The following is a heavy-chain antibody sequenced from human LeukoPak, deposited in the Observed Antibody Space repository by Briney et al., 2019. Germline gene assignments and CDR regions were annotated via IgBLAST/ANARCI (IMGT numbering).Heavy chain of an antibody. D-gene: IGHD3-10*01. Sequence: SETLSLTCTVSGGSISSYYWSWIRQPPGKGLEWIGYIYYSGSTNYNPSLKSRVTISVDTSKNQFSLKLSSVTPADTAVYYCAREWYYYGSGSYTHYYYGMDVWGQGTTVTVSS. V-gene: IGHV4-59*01. CDR1: GGSISSYY. CDR3: AREWYYYGSGSYTHYYYGMDV. CDR2: IYYSGST. J-gene: IGHJ6*02.